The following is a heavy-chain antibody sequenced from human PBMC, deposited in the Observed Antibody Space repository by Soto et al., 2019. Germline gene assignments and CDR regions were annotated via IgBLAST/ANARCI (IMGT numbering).Heavy chain of an antibody. D-gene: IGHD4-17*01. CDR1: GGSFSAYY. Sequence: PSQTLSVTCAVYGGSFSAYYWSWIRQPPGKGLEWIGEINHSGSTNYNPSLKSRVTISVDTSKNQFSLKLSSVTAADTAVYYCARGEYGDPDYWGQGTLVTVSS. J-gene: IGHJ4*02. CDR3: ARGEYGDPDY. CDR2: INHSGST. V-gene: IGHV4-34*01.